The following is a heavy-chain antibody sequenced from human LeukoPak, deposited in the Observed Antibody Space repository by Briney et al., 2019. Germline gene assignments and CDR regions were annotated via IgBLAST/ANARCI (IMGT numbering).Heavy chain of an antibody. J-gene: IGHJ3*02. D-gene: IGHD6-13*01. CDR3: AKTAAAGTKGIDAFDI. V-gene: IGHV3-23*01. CDR1: GFTFSSYA. CDR2: ISGSGGST. Sequence: PGGSLRLSCAASGFTFSSYAMSWVRQAPGKGLEWVSAISGSGGSTYYADSVKGRFTISRDNSKNTLYLQMNSLRAEDTAVYYCAKTAAAGTKGIDAFDIRGQGTMVTVSS.